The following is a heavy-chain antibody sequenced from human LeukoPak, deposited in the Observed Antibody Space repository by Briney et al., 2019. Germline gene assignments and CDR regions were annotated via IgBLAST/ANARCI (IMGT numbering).Heavy chain of an antibody. V-gene: IGHV4-59*01. Sequence: TSETLPLTCTVSGGSISSYYWSWIRQPPGKGLEWIGYIYYSGSTNYNPSLKSRVTISVDTSKNQFSLKLSSVTAADTAVYYCARGEGHYYDSSGWHPPYYYYYMDVWGKGTTVTVSS. D-gene: IGHD3-22*01. CDR3: ARGEGHYYDSSGWHPPYYYYYMDV. CDR1: GGSISSYY. J-gene: IGHJ6*03. CDR2: IYYSGST.